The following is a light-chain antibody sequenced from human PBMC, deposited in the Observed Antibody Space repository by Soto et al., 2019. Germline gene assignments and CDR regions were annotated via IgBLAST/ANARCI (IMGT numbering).Light chain of an antibody. CDR3: LQDYNYPYT. CDR1: QGIGND. Sequence: AIQMTQSPSSLSASVGDRVSITCRASQGIGNDLGWYQQKPGTAPTLLIYAASSLQSGVPSRFSGSGSGTAFTLTISSLQPDDFATYYCLQDYNYPYTFGQGTKLEI. CDR2: AAS. V-gene: IGKV1-6*01. J-gene: IGKJ2*01.